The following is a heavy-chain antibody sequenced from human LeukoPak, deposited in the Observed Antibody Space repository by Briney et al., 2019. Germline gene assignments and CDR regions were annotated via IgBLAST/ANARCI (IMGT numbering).Heavy chain of an antibody. CDR3: TTEMTYYYGSGSSYYGMDV. J-gene: IGHJ6*02. Sequence: SGGSLRLSCAASGFTFSNAWMSWVRQAPGEGLEWVGRIKSKTDGGTTDYAAPVKGRFTISRDDSKNTLYLQMNSLKTEDTAVYYCTTEMTYYYGSGSSYYGMDVWGQGTTVTVSS. V-gene: IGHV3-15*01. CDR2: IKSKTDGGTT. CDR1: GFTFSNAW. D-gene: IGHD3-10*01.